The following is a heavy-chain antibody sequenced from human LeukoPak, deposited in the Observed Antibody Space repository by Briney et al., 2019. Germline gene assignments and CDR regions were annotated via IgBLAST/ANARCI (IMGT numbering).Heavy chain of an antibody. CDR2: ISSSSSYI. Sequence: GGSLRLSCAASGFTFSSYSMNWVRQAPGKGLEWVSSISSSSSYIYYADSVKGRFTISRDNAKNSLYLQMNSLRAEDTAVYYCASSTVTTPLGDPRANYYYYMDVWGKGTTVTVSS. J-gene: IGHJ6*03. D-gene: IGHD4-11*01. V-gene: IGHV3-21*04. CDR3: ASSTVTTPLGDPRANYYYYMDV. CDR1: GFTFSSYS.